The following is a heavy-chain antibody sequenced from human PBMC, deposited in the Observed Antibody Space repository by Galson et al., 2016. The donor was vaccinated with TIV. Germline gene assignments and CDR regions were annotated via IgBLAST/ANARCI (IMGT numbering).Heavy chain of an antibody. CDR1: GYTITSYA. D-gene: IGHD3-16*01. CDR2: INAGTGDT. J-gene: IGHJ6*02. V-gene: IGHV1-3*01. CDR3: ARDFGGSFSPFYGMDV. Sequence: SVKVSCKASGYTITSYAMHWVRQAPGQRFEWMGWINAGTGDTNFSQKFQGRVTLTRDTSASTVYMGLSSLTSEDTAVYYCARDFGGSFSPFYGMDVWGQGTTVTVSS.